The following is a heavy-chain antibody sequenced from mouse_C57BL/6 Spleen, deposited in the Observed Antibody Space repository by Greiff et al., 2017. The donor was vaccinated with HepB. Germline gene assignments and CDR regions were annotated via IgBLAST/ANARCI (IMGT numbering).Heavy chain of an antibody. J-gene: IGHJ4*01. Sequence: VKLQESGAELVRPGTSVKVSCKASGYAFTNYLIEWVKQRPGQGLEWIGVINPGSGGTNYNEKFKGKATLTADKSSSTAYMQLSSLTSEDSAVYFCARWPMDYWGQGTSVTVSS. CDR3: ARWPMDY. CDR2: INPGSGGT. V-gene: IGHV1-54*01. CDR1: GYAFTNYL.